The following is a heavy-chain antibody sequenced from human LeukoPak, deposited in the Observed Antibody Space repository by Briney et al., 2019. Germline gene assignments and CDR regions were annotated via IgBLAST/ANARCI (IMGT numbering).Heavy chain of an antibody. CDR3: ARGRIGSSWYKHYYYYMDV. D-gene: IGHD6-13*01. CDR1: GGSFSGYY. CDR2: INHSGST. Sequence: SETPSLTCAVYGGSFSGYYWSWIRQPPGKGLEWIGEINHSGSTNYNPSLKSRVTISVDTSKNQFSLELSSVTAADTAVYYCARGRIGSSWYKHYYYYMDVWGKGTTVTVSS. J-gene: IGHJ6*03. V-gene: IGHV4-34*01.